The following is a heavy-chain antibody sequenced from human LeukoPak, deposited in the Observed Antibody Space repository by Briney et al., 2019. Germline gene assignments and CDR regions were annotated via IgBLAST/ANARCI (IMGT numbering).Heavy chain of an antibody. J-gene: IGHJ4*02. Sequence: ASVKVSCKASGYTFTSYGISWVRQAPGQGLEWMGWISDYNGNTNYAQKLQGRVTMTTDTSTSTAYMELRSLRSDDTAVYYCARALFRGVVPAALGYWGQGTLVTVSS. CDR2: ISDYNGNT. V-gene: IGHV1-18*04. CDR3: ARALFRGVVPAALGY. CDR1: GYTFTSYG. D-gene: IGHD2-2*01.